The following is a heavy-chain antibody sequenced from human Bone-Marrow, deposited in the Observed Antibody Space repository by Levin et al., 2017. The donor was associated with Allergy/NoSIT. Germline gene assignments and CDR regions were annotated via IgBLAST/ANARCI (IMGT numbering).Heavy chain of an antibody. J-gene: IGHJ6*02. D-gene: IGHD6-6*01. CDR2: INHSGST. CDR1: GGSFSGYY. Sequence: GSLRLSCAVYGGSFSGYYWSWIRQPPGKGLEWIGEINHSGSTNYNPSLKSRVTISVDTSKNQFSLKLSSVTAADTAVYYCARNRGWIAQIESSIAAHPGYYYGMDVWGQGTTVTVSS. CDR3: ARNRGWIAQIESSIAAHPGYYYGMDV. V-gene: IGHV4-34*01.